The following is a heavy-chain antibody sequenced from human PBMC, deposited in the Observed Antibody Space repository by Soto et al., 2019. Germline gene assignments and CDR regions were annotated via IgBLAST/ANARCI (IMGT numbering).Heavy chain of an antibody. Sequence: QVQLQQWGAGLLKPSETLSLTCAVYGGSFSGYYWSWIRQPPGKGLEWIGEINHSGSTNYNPSLKSRVTISVDTSKNQFSLKLSSVTAADTAVYYCARVAQLARGLAFFDYWGQGTLVTVSS. J-gene: IGHJ4*02. CDR2: INHSGST. CDR3: ARVAQLARGLAFFDY. D-gene: IGHD6-19*01. CDR1: GGSFSGYY. V-gene: IGHV4-34*01.